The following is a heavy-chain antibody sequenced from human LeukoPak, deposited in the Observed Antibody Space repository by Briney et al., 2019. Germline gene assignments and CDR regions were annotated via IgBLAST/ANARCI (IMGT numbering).Heavy chain of an antibody. CDR1: GGSISSSY. J-gene: IGHJ5*02. V-gene: IGHV4-59*01. CDR3: AKEVAVAGNNWFDP. Sequence: PSETLSLTCTVSGGSISSSYWSWIRQPPGKGLEWIGYIYYSGSTNYNPSLNSRVTISVDTSKNQFSLKLRSVTAADTAVYSCAKEVAVAGNNWFDPWGQGTLVTVSS. CDR2: IYYSGST. D-gene: IGHD6-19*01.